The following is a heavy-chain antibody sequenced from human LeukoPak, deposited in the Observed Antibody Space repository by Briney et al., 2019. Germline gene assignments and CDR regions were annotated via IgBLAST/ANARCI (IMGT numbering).Heavy chain of an antibody. CDR3: ARDRTAMVTGVGYFDY. J-gene: IGHJ4*02. D-gene: IGHD5-18*01. CDR2: IGSSASTV. Sequence: GGSLRLSCAASGFTFSAYEMNWVRQDPGKGLEWVSYIGSSASTVYYADSVKGRFTISRDNAKNSLYLQMNSLRAEDTAVYYCARDRTAMVTGVGYFDYWGQGTLGTVSS. V-gene: IGHV3-48*03. CDR1: GFTFSAYE.